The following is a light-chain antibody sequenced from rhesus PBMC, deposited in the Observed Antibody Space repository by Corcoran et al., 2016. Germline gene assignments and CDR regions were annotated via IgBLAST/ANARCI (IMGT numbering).Light chain of an antibody. J-gene: IGKJ2*01. CDR2: EVS. V-gene: IGKV2-104*02. CDR3: MQALEIAPYS. CDR1: QSLSDIEDGNTY. Sequence: DIVMTQTPLSPPFTPGQPASIPCRSSQSLSDIEDGNTYLDWYLQKPGQSPQLLIYEVSHRAHGVPDSVRRSGSDTDLTLKNSRVEAEDVRVYCWMQALEIAPYSFGQGTKVEIK.